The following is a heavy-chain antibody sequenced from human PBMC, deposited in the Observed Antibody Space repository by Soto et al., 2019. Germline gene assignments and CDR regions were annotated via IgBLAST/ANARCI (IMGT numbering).Heavy chain of an antibody. CDR3: ASGGVV. V-gene: IGHV3-11*04. J-gene: IGHJ4*02. CDR2: ISKRGITT. Sequence: GGSLTLSCVASGLNFSDFYMSWVRQAPGRGLEWISLISKRGITTTYADSVRSRFTVSRDNAQSSLYLQMDRLTVEDTGVYYSASGGVVWGRGVLVTVSS. CDR1: GLNFSDFY. D-gene: IGHD2-8*01.